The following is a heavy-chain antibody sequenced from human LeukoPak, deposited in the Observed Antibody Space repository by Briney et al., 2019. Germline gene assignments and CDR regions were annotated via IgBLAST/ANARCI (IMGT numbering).Heavy chain of an antibody. CDR2: ISVSGGST. Sequence: GGTLGLSCAASGFTFSSYGLSWVPQAPGKGLEWVSAISVSGGSTYSADSVKGRFTLSRDNSKNTLYLQMNSLRAEETAVYYCAKDRSGYSYGPSGYWGQGTLVTVSS. V-gene: IGHV3-23*01. J-gene: IGHJ4*02. D-gene: IGHD5-18*01. CDR3: AKDRSGYSYGPSGY. CDR1: GFTFSSYG.